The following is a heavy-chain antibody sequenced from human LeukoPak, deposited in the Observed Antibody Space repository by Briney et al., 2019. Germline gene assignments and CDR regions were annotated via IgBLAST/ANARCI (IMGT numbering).Heavy chain of an antibody. CDR3: ARAYYDFWSGWYYFDY. D-gene: IGHD3-3*01. CDR1: GGSISSGGYY. V-gene: IGHV4-31*03. J-gene: IGHJ4*02. Sequence: SQTLSLTCTVSGGSISSGGYYWSWIRQHPGKGLEWIGYIYYSGSTYYNPSLKSRVTISVDTSKNQFSLKLSSVTAADTAVYYCARAYYDFWSGWYYFDYWGQGTLVTVSS. CDR2: IYYSGST.